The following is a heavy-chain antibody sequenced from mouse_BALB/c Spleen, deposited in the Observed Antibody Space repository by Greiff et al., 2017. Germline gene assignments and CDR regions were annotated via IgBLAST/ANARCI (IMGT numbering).Heavy chain of an antibody. D-gene: IGHD1-1*01. Sequence: QVQLQQSGAELVRPGASVTLSCKASGYTFTDYEMHWVKQTPVHGLEWIGAIDPETGGTAYNQKFKGKATLTADKSSSTAYMELRSLTSEDSAVYYCTSYYYGSSYWGQGTTRTVSS. CDR3: TSYYYGSSY. J-gene: IGHJ2*01. CDR2: IDPETGGT. CDR1: GYTFTDYE. V-gene: IGHV1-15*01.